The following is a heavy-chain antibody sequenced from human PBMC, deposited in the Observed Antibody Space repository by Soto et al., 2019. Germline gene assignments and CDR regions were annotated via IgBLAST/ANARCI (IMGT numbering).Heavy chain of an antibody. J-gene: IGHJ4*02. D-gene: IGHD3-3*01. Sequence: SLTLSDTWTVSYGSISTYYWSWILKNPGKGLEWIGYIYHTGSTTYNPSLKTRVTMSVDTSKNQFSLKLSSVTAADTALYYCARTISSIATGPYFDSWGQGTLVTVSS. CDR3: ARTISSIATGPYFDS. V-gene: IGHV4-59*08. CDR1: YGSISTYY. CDR2: IYHTGST.